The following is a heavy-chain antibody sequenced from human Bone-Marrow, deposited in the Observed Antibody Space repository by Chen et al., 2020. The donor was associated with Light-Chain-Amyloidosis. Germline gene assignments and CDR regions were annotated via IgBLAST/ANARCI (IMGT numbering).Heavy chain of an antibody. CDR3: ARVYSSSWYSIDY. CDR2: INIGSGNT. D-gene: IGHD6-13*01. V-gene: IGHV1-3*04. Sequence: QVQLVQSGAEVKKPGASVKVSCKTPGYIFTAYAMHWVRQAPGQRLEWMGWINIGSGNTKYSQKFQGRVTITRDTSASIVYMELSSLRVEDTAVYHCARVYSSSWYSIDYWGQGTLVTVSS. J-gene: IGHJ4*02. CDR1: GYIFTAYA.